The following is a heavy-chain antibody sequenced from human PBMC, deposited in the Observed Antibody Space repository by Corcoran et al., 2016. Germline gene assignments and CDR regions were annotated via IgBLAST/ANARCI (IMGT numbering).Heavy chain of an antibody. Sequence: QVQLVQSGAEVKKPGSSVKVSCKASGGTFSSYAISWVRQAPGQGLEWMGGIIPIFGTANYAQKFQGRVTITADESTSTAYMELSSLRSEDTAVYYCARDFPAITGTGHGAFDIWGQGTMVTVSS. D-gene: IGHD1-7*01. J-gene: IGHJ3*02. V-gene: IGHV1-69*01. CDR1: GGTFSSYA. CDR2: IIPIFGTA. CDR3: ARDFPAITGTGHGAFDI.